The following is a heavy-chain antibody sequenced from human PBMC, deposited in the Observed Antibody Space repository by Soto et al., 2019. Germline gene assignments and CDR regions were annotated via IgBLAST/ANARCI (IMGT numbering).Heavy chain of an antibody. V-gene: IGHV4-59*01. J-gene: IGHJ5*02. CDR1: GGSISSYY. Sequence: ASETLSLTCTVSGGSISSYYWSWIRQPPGKGLEWIGYIYYSGSTNYNPSLKSRVTISVDTSKNQFSLKLSSVTAADTAVYYCARVFTGCSGGSCYGPKLDPWGQGTLVTVSS. D-gene: IGHD2-15*01. CDR3: ARVFTGCSGGSCYGPKLDP. CDR2: IYYSGST.